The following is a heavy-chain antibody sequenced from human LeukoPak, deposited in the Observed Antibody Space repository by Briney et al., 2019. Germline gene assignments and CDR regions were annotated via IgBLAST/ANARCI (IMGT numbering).Heavy chain of an antibody. V-gene: IGHV4-39*01. D-gene: IGHD3-9*01. CDR2: IYYSGST. Sequence: SETLSLTCTVSGGSISSSSYYWGWIRQPPGKGLEWIGSIYYSGSTYYNPSLKSRVTISVDTSKNQFSLKLSSVTAADTAVYYCARHYDILTGYSPYYFDYWGQGTLVTVSS. J-gene: IGHJ4*02. CDR1: GGSISSSSYY. CDR3: ARHYDILTGYSPYYFDY.